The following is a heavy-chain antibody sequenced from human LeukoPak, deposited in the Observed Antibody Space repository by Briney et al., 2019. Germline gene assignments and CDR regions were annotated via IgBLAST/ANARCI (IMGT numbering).Heavy chain of an antibody. CDR3: ARGGYKDF. Sequence: SGTLSLTCAVSGASLSSDSWGNWVRPPPGKGLEWIAEIHHSGVTNYNPSLKSRVTISIDKSENQFSLKLNSVTAADTAVYYCARGGYKDFWGQGTLVTVSS. CDR1: GASLSSDSW. CDR2: IHHSGVT. J-gene: IGHJ4*02. V-gene: IGHV4-4*02. D-gene: IGHD3-10*01.